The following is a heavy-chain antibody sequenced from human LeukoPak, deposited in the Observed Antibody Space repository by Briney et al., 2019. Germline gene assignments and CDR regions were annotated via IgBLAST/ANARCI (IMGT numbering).Heavy chain of an antibody. J-gene: IGHJ6*03. V-gene: IGHV3-30*04. Sequence: GGSLRLSCTASGFTFNHYAMHWVRQAPGKGLDWMAVISYDGSKKYYADSVKGRFTISRDNSKNTLYLQMNSLRAEGTAVYYCAKDLTQWSKHYNYYMDVWGKGTTATISS. CDR2: ISYDGSKK. CDR1: GFTFNHYA. D-gene: IGHD6-19*01. CDR3: AKDLTQWSKHYNYYMDV.